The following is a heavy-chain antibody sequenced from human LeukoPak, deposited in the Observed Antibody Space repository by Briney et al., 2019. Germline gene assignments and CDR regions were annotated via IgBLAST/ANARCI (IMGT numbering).Heavy chain of an antibody. CDR2: IYYSGTT. D-gene: IGHD6-19*01. J-gene: IGHJ4*02. Sequence: SETLSLTCPVSGGSISSSSYYWGWIRQPPGKGLEWIGSIYYSGTTYYNPSLKSRVAISVDTSKNQFSLKLTSVTAADTAMYYCAGGPAGGAWSDWGQGTLVTVSS. CDR1: GGSISSSSYY. CDR3: AGGPAGGAWSD. V-gene: IGHV4-39*07.